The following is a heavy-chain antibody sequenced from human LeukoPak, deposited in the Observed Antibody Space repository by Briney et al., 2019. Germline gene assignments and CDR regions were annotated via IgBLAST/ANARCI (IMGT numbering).Heavy chain of an antibody. V-gene: IGHV1-18*01. D-gene: IGHD3-22*01. J-gene: IGHJ3*02. Sequence: ASVKASCKASGYTFTSYAMNWVRQAPGQGLEWMGWISAYNGNTNYAHQLQGRVTMTTDASTRTAYMELSSLRSEDTAVYYCARARKVEYYYDSSGYYEDAFDIWGQGTMVTVSS. CDR2: ISAYNGNT. CDR1: GYTFTSYA. CDR3: ARARKVEYYYDSSGYYEDAFDI.